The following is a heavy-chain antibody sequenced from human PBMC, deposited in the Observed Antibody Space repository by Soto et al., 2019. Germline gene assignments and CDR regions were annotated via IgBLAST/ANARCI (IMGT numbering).Heavy chain of an antibody. CDR3: ARISGASSPHNAFDI. CDR2: IKQDGSEK. J-gene: IGHJ3*02. V-gene: IGHV3-7*03. Sequence: EMQLVESGGGLVQPGGSLGLSCAASGFIFSRYWMSWVRQAPGKGLEWVANIKQDGSEKYYVDSVKGRFTVSRDNAQNSLSFQVSSLRAEDTAVYFCARISGASSPHNAFDIWGRGTMVTVSS. CDR1: GFIFSRYW. D-gene: IGHD7-27*01.